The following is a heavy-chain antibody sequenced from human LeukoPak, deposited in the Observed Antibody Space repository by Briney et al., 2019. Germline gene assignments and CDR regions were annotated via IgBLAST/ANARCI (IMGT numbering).Heavy chain of an antibody. CDR1: GFTFSTYA. CDR3: ARGGGLDV. CDR2: INHNGNVN. V-gene: IGHV3-7*03. Sequence: PGGSRRLSCAASGFTFSTYAMSWVRQAPGKGLEWVASINHNGNVNYYVDSVKGRFTISRDNAKNSLYLQMSNLRAEDTAVYFCARGGGLDVWGQGATVTVSS. D-gene: IGHD3-16*01. J-gene: IGHJ6*02.